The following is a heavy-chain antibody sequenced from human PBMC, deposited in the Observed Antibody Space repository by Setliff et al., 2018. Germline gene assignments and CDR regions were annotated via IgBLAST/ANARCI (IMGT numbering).Heavy chain of an antibody. CDR3: ARGKSYYYYMDV. V-gene: IGHV4-38-2*02. J-gene: IGHJ6*03. CDR2: IYTSGNT. Sequence: PSETLSLTCTVSGYSISSGYYWGWIRQPPGKGLEWIANIYTSGNTNYNPSLKSRVTMSVDTSKKQFSLKLSSVTAADTAVYYCARGKSYYYYMDVWGKGTTVTVSS. CDR1: GYSISSGYY.